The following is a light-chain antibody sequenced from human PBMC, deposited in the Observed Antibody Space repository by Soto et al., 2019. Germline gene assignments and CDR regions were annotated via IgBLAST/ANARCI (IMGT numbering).Light chain of an antibody. CDR1: SSDVGGYNY. CDR2: EVS. CDR3: SSYGGSNTVV. Sequence: QSALTQPPSASGSPGQSVTISCTGSSSDVGGYNYVSWYQQHPGKAPNLMIYEVSKRPSGVPDRLSGSKSGNTASLTVSGLQAEDEADYYCSSYGGSNTVVFGGGTKLTVL. J-gene: IGLJ2*01. V-gene: IGLV2-8*01.